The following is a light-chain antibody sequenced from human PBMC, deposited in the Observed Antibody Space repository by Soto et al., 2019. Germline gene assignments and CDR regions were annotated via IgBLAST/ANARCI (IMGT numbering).Light chain of an antibody. Sequence: QSALTQPASVSGSPGQSITISCTGTSSDVGGYNYVSWYQQHPGKAPKLMIYEVSKRPSGVSNRFSGSKTGNTASLTLSGLQAEDEADYYCSSYTGTISVVFGGGTKLTVL. V-gene: IGLV2-14*01. CDR3: SSYTGTISVV. J-gene: IGLJ2*01. CDR2: EVS. CDR1: SSDVGGYNY.